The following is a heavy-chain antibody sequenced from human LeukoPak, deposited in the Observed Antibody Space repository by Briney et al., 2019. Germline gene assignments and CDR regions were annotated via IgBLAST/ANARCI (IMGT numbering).Heavy chain of an antibody. CDR1: GFTFSNYG. J-gene: IGHJ3*01. Sequence: GGSLRLSCVVSGFTFSNYGMSWVRQAPGKGLQCVSTISADGGSTYYPDSVKGRFTISRDNSKNTLYLQMNSLRAEDTALYYCAKSPSLQAFDVWGQGTMVSVSS. CDR2: ISADGGST. CDR3: AKSPSLQAFDV. V-gene: IGHV3-23*01.